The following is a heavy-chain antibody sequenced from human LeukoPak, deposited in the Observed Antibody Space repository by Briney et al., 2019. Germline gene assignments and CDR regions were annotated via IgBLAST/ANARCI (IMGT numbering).Heavy chain of an antibody. CDR1: GFTFSSYG. V-gene: IGHV3-33*06. J-gene: IGHJ5*02. Sequence: GGSLRLSCAASGFTFSSYGMHWVRQAPGKGLEWVAVIWYDGSNKYYADSVKGRFTISRDNSKNTLYLQMNSLRAEDTAVYYCAKVGYSYCDVFDPWGQGTLVTVSS. CDR3: AKVGYSYCDVFDP. CDR2: IWYDGSNK. D-gene: IGHD5-18*01.